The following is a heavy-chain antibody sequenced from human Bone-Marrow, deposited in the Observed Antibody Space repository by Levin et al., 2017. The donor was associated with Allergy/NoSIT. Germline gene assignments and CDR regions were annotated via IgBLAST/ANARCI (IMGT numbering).Heavy chain of an antibody. Sequence: GESLKISCAASGFTFSSYAMSWVRQAPGKGLEWVSAISGSGGSTYYADSVKGRFTISRDNSKNTLYLQMNSLRAEDTAVYYCAKVGLDWILRGYFDYWGQGTLVTVSS. V-gene: IGHV3-23*01. CDR3: AKVGLDWILRGYFDY. D-gene: IGHD3/OR15-3a*01. CDR2: ISGSGGST. CDR1: GFTFSSYA. J-gene: IGHJ4*02.